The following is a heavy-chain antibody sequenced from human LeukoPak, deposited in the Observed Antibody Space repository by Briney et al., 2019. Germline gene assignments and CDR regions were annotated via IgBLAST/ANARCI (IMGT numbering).Heavy chain of an antibody. CDR1: GGTFSSYA. V-gene: IGHV1-69*13. CDR3: ARGGYSYGYADY. J-gene: IGHJ4*02. D-gene: IGHD5-18*01. Sequence: SVKVSCKASGGTFSSYAISWVRQAPGQGLEWMGGIIPIFGTANYTQKFQGRVTITADESTSTAYMELSSLRSEDTAVYYCARGGYSYGYADYWGQGTLATVSS. CDR2: IIPIFGTA.